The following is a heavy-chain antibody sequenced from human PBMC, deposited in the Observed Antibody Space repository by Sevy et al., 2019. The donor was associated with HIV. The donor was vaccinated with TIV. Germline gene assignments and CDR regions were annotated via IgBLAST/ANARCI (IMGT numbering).Heavy chain of an antibody. CDR2: IYSGGST. V-gene: IGHV3-53*01. D-gene: IGHD2-21*01. CDR1: GFTVSSNY. J-gene: IGHJ6*03. CDR3: ARVSDGDYYYYYYMDV. Sequence: GGSLRLSCAASGFTVSSNYMSWVRQAPGKGLGWVSVIYSGGSTYYADSVKGRFTISRDNSKNTLYLQMNSLRAEDTAVYYCARVSDGDYYYYYYMDVWGKGTTVTVSS.